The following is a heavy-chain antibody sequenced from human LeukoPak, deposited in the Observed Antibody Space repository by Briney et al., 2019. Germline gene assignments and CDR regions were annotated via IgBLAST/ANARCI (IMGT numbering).Heavy chain of an antibody. V-gene: IGHV1-18*01. CDR3: ARGPARGERAVAGKSNWFDP. J-gene: IGHJ5*02. CDR2: ISAHNGNI. D-gene: IGHD6-19*01. Sequence: ASVRVSCKASGYTFTSYGISWVRQAPGQGLEWMGWISAHNGNINYAQKFQGRVTMTRNTSISTAYMELSSLRSEDTAVYYCARGPARGERAVAGKSNWFDPWGQGTLVTVSS. CDR1: GYTFTSYG.